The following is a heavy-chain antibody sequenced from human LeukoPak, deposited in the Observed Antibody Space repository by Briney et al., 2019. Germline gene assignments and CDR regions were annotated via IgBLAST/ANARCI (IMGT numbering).Heavy chain of an antibody. CDR2: IYSGGST. D-gene: IGHD2-2*01. V-gene: IGHV3-53*01. CDR3: ARGVVPAATMYYFDY. CDR1: GFTVSSNY. Sequence: GGSLRLSCAASGFTVSSNYMSWVRQAQGKGLEWVSVIYSGGSTSSADSVKGGFTISRDNSKNTLYLQMNSLRAEETAVYYCARGVVPAATMYYFDYWGQGTLVTVSS. J-gene: IGHJ4*02.